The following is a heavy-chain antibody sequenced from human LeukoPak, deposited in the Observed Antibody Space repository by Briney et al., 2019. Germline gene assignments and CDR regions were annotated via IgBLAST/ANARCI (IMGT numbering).Heavy chain of an antibody. CDR1: GFSISSGYY. J-gene: IGHJ4*02. V-gene: IGHV4-38-2*01. CDR3: ARVAPSTVVTPFQ. CDR2: IYHSGST. Sequence: SETLSLTCGVSGFSISSGYYWGWIRQPPGKGLEWFGTIYHSGSTYYNPSLKSRATISVDTSKNQFSLKLSSVTAADTAIYYCARVAPSTVVTPFQWGQGTLVTVSS. D-gene: IGHD4-23*01.